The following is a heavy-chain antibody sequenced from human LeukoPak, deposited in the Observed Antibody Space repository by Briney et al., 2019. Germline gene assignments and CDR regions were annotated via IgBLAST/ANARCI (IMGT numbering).Heavy chain of an antibody. CDR2: IIPIFGTA. Sequence: SVKVSCKTSGGTFSSYAINWVRQAPGQGVEWMGGIIPIFGTANYAQKFQDRVTITADESTSTAYMELSSLRSEDTAIYYCASRLYCSNTRCRNFPFAYWGQGTLVTVSS. CDR3: ASRLYCSNTRCRNFPFAY. D-gene: IGHD2-2*01. V-gene: IGHV1-69*13. J-gene: IGHJ4*02. CDR1: GGTFSSYA.